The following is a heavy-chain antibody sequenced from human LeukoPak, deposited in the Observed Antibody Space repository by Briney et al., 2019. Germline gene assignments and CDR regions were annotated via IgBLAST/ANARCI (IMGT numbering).Heavy chain of an antibody. J-gene: IGHJ4*02. CDR2: LSGNSAEV. V-gene: IGHV3-21*04. CDR1: GFTFNNYW. Sequence: GGSLRLSCAASGFTFNNYWMSWVRQAPGTGLQWISTLSGNSAEVFYAESVKGRFTISRDNSMNTLYLEMNNLRADDTALYYCARGGSGWFGRTDYWGQGTLVTVSS. CDR3: ARGGSGWFGRTDY. D-gene: IGHD6-19*01.